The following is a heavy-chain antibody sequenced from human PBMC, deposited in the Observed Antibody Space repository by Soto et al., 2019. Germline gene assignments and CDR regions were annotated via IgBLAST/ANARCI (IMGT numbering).Heavy chain of an antibody. CDR3: ARFTSTEFWSGSECYGMDV. D-gene: IGHD3-3*01. CDR1: GYTFTSYG. CDR2: ISAYNGNT. V-gene: IGHV1-18*01. J-gene: IGHJ6*04. Sequence: QVQLVQSGAEVKTPGASVKVSCKASGYTFTSYGISWVRQAPGQGLEWMGWISAYNGNTNYAQKRQGRVTMTTDTSTSTAYRELRRLRSDVTSGDSCARFTSTEFWSGSECYGMDVWGKGPTVTVSS.